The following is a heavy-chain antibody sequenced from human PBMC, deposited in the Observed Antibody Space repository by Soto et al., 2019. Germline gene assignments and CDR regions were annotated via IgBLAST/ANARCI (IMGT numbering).Heavy chain of an antibody. V-gene: IGHV3-15*07. CDR2: IKSKTDGGTT. Sequence: PGGSLRLSCAAAGFTCGNAWRNWVRQAPGKGLEWVGHIKSKTDGGTTDYAAPVKGRFTISRDDSKTTLYLQMNSLKTEDTAVYYCTRVRWTWELGQGYYYGMDVWGQGTTVTVSS. J-gene: IGHJ6*02. D-gene: IGHD3-10*01. CDR1: GFTCGNAW. CDR3: TRVRWTWELGQGYYYGMDV.